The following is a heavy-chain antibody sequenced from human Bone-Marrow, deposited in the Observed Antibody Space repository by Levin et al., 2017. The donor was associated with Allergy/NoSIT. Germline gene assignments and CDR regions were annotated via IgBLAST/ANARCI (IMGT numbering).Heavy chain of an antibody. CDR3: ARDEGGVSGWFDIYY. D-gene: IGHD6-19*01. CDR2: VYYSGTT. V-gene: IGHV4-61*01. CDR1: GGSVSSGNHY. Sequence: SETLSLTCSVSGGSVSSGNHYWSWIRQAPGTGLEWIGYVYYSGTTNYNPSLESRVIMSLDASKNEFSLELTSVTPADTAVYFCARDEGGVSGWFDIYYLGPGTLVTVSS. J-gene: IGHJ4*02.